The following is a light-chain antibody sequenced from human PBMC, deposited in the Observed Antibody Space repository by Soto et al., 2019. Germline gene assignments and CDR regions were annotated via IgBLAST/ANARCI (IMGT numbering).Light chain of an antibody. J-gene: IGKJ1*01. V-gene: IGKV1-9*01. CDR3: QQYGSSGT. CDR1: QGISSY. CDR2: AAS. Sequence: TQSPSFLSASVGDRITITCRASQGISSYLAWYQQKPGKAPKLLIYAASTLQSGVPDRFSGSGSGTEFTLTISRLGPEDFAVDYCQQYGSSGTFGQGTKVDIK.